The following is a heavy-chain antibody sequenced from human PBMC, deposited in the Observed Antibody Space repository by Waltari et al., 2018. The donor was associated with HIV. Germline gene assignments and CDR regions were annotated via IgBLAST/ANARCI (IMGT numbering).Heavy chain of an antibody. CDR3: ARHMISERGSYDILTGFDY. J-gene: IGHJ4*02. CDR2: FYYTGST. V-gene: IGHV4-39*01. CDR1: GCSISTSSFY. Sequence: QLQLQESGPGLVTPSASLSLTCSVSGCSISTSSFYFAWIRQAPGKGLEWIGSFYYTGSTFYNPSLESRLSVSVDTSKKEVSLRLSSMTAADTAVYYCARHMISERGSYDILTGFDYWGQGTLVTVSS. D-gene: IGHD3-9*01.